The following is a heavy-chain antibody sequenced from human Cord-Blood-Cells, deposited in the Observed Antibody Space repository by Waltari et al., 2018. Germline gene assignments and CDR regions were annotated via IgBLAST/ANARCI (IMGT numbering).Heavy chain of an antibody. CDR3: AREHIVVVTAIDY. Sequence: VRQAPGEGLVWVSRINSDGSSTSYADSVKGRFTISRDNAKNTLYLQMNSLRAEDTAVYYCAREHIVVVTAIDYWGQGTLVTVSS. J-gene: IGHJ4*02. CDR2: INSDGSST. V-gene: IGHV3-74*01. D-gene: IGHD2-21*02.